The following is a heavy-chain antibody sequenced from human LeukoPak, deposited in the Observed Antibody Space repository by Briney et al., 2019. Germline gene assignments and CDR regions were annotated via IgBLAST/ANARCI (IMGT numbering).Heavy chain of an antibody. Sequence: ASVKVSCKAPGYTFTSYGISWVRQAPGQGLEWMGWISAYNGNTNYAQKLQGRVTMTTDTSTSTAYMELRSLSSDDTAVYYCARATTSSNWFDPWGQGTLVTVSS. CDR3: ARATTSSNWFDP. CDR1: GYTFTSYG. V-gene: IGHV1-18*01. D-gene: IGHD1-7*01. CDR2: ISAYNGNT. J-gene: IGHJ5*02.